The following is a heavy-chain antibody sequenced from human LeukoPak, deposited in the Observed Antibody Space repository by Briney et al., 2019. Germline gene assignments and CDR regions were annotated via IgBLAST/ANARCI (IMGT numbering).Heavy chain of an antibody. V-gene: IGHV3-9*01. D-gene: IGHD4-17*01. CDR1: GFTFDDHA. CDR2: ISWNSGSI. CDR3: AKAPGDYEYFQH. J-gene: IGHJ1*01. Sequence: PGGSLRLSCAASGFTFDDHAMHWVRQAPGKGLEWVSGISWNSGSIGYADSVKGRFTISRDNAKNSLYLQMNSLRAEDTALYYCAKAPGDYEYFQHWGQGTLVTVST.